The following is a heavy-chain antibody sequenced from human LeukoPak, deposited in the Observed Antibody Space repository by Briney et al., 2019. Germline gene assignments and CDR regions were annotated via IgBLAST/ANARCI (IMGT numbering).Heavy chain of an antibody. V-gene: IGHV4-59*01. Sequence: PSETLSLTCTVSGGSISSYYWSWIRQPPGEGLEWIGYIYYSGSTNYNPSLKSRVTISVDTSKNQFSLKLSSVTAADTAVYYCARARRDGYNKTPDYWGQGTLVTVSS. CDR3: ARARRDGYNKTPDY. CDR2: IYYSGST. J-gene: IGHJ4*02. D-gene: IGHD5-24*01. CDR1: GGSISSYY.